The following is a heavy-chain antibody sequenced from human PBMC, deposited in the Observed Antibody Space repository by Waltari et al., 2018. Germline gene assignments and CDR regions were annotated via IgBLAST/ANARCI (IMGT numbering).Heavy chain of an antibody. CDR2: IRSTSSYI. Sequence: EVQLVESGGGLVKPGGSLRLSCSASGFSFRSYSMGWVRQAPGKGLEWISTIRSTSSYIVDTDSLRGRFAISRDNARDLLYLQMNSLRAEDTAVYYCARDPGSGRFFDYWGQGILVTVSS. D-gene: IGHD1-26*01. CDR3: ARDPGSGRFFDY. J-gene: IGHJ4*02. CDR1: GFSFRSYS. V-gene: IGHV3-21*02.